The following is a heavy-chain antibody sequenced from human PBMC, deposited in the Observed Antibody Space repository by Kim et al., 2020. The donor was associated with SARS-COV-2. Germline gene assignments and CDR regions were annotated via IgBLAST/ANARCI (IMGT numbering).Heavy chain of an antibody. CDR1: GFTFSSYS. CDR3: APFLEWLNYYYGMDV. J-gene: IGHJ6*02. V-gene: IGHV3-48*02. D-gene: IGHD3-3*02. Sequence: GGSLRLSCAASGFTFSSYSMNWVRQAPGKGLEWVSYISSSSSTIYYADSVKGRFTISRDNAKNSLYLQMNSLRDEDTAVYYCAPFLEWLNYYYGMDVWGQGTTVTVSS. CDR2: ISSSSSTI.